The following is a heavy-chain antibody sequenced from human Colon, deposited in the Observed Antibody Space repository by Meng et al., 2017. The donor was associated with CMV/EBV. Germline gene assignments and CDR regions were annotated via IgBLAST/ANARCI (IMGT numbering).Heavy chain of an antibody. J-gene: IGHJ4*02. CDR2: IKYDGSEK. D-gene: IGHD3-10*01. V-gene: IGHV3-7*01. Sequence: GGSLRLSCTASGFNASNTYMTWVRQAPGKGLEWVANIKYDGSEKYYGDSVRGRFTISRDNAENSLLLQIDSLRADDTAVYYCAREDYHFGSGSLFDYWGQGALVTVSS. CDR3: AREDYHFGSGSLFDY. CDR1: GFNASNTY.